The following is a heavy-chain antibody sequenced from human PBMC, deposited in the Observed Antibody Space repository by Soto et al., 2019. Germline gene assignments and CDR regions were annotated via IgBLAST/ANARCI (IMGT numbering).Heavy chain of an antibody. Sequence: QVQLVQSGAEVKKPGASVKVSCKASGYTFTSYDINWVRQATGQGLEWMRWMNPNSGNTGYAQKFQGRVTMTRNTSIGTDDMALSSMRSEDTAVYYCARTLYGDNVDYWGQGTLVSVSS. V-gene: IGHV1-8*01. CDR2: MNPNSGNT. D-gene: IGHD4-17*01. CDR1: GYTFTSYD. J-gene: IGHJ4*02. CDR3: ARTLYGDNVDY.